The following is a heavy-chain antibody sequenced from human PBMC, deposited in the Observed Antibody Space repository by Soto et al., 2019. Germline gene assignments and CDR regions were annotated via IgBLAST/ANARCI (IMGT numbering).Heavy chain of an antibody. J-gene: IGHJ3*01. CDR3: ASRERGDAFDV. D-gene: IGHD1-26*01. Sequence: QVQLVQSGAEVKKPGSSVKVSCKASGGTFSTYGITWVRQASGQGLEWMGGIIPIFGTIKFAQKFQGRLTITPDESTSTVYMELRSLTSEDTAVYYCASRERGDAFDVWGQGTMVTVSS. V-gene: IGHV1-69*01. CDR1: GGTFSTYG. CDR2: IIPIFGTI.